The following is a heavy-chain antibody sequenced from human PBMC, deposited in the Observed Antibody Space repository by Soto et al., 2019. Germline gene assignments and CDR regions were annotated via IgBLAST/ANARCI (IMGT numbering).Heavy chain of an antibody. CDR1: GFTFTSSA. CDR2: IVVGSGNT. J-gene: IGHJ6*02. Sequence: SVKVSCKASGFTFTSSAVQWVRQARGQRLEWIGWIVVGSGNTNYAQKFQERVTITRDMSTSTAYMELSSLRSEDTAVYYCAAVQLRFLEWLPLDVWGQGTTVTVS. CDR3: AAVQLRFLEWLPLDV. V-gene: IGHV1-58*01. D-gene: IGHD3-3*01.